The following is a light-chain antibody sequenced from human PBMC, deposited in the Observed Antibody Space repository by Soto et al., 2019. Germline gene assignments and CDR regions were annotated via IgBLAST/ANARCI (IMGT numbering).Light chain of an antibody. CDR1: SSDVGLYDY. Sequence: QSVLTQPASVSGSPGQSITISCTGTSSDVGLYDYVSWYQQHPGKAPQLMIYAVSNRPSGVSNRFSASKSGNTASLFISGLQAEDEADYYCSSYTSDSSDVFGSGTKGTV. J-gene: IGLJ1*01. CDR3: SSYTSDSSDV. V-gene: IGLV2-14*01. CDR2: AVS.